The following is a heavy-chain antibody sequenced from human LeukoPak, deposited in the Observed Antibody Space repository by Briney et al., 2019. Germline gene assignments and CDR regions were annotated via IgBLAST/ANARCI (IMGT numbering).Heavy chain of an antibody. D-gene: IGHD6-13*01. CDR3: ARDIAPAGLFFDY. Sequence: ETLSLTCAVYGASFSGYYWTWIRQPPGKGLVWVANIKYDGSEKDYVDSVKGRFTISRDNAKNSLYLQMNSLRAEDTAVYYCARDIAPAGLFFDYWGQGTLVTVSS. J-gene: IGHJ4*02. CDR2: IKYDGSEK. V-gene: IGHV3-7*01. CDR1: GASFSGYY.